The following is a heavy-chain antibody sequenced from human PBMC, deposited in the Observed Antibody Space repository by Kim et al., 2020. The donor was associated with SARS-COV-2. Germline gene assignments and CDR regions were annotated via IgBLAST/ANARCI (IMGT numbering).Heavy chain of an antibody. J-gene: IGHJ4*02. Sequence: KGRFNISRDNSKNTLYLQMNSLRAEDTAVYYCAKDGYYYDSSGYYNYFDYWGQGTLVTVSS. V-gene: IGHV3-23*01. D-gene: IGHD3-22*01. CDR3: AKDGYYYDSSGYYNYFDY.